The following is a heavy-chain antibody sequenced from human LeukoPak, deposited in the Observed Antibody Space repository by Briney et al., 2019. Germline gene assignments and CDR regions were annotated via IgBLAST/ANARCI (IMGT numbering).Heavy chain of an antibody. D-gene: IGHD2-15*01. CDR2: ISYDGSNK. J-gene: IGHJ4*02. Sequence: PGRSLRLSCAASGFTFSSYGMHWVRQAPGKGLEWVAVISYDGSNKYHADSVKGRFTISRDNSKNTLYLQMNSLRAEDTAVYYCAKDVGYCSGGSSWCYFDYWGQGTLVTVSS. CDR3: AKDVGYCSGGSSWCYFDY. CDR1: GFTFSSYG. V-gene: IGHV3-30*18.